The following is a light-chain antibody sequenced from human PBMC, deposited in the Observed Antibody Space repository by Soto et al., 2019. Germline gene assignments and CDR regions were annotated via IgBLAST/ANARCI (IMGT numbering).Light chain of an antibody. Sequence: DIQMAQSPSSVSASVGDRVTITCRASQGISSSLAWYQQRPGKAPKLLIYAASNLQNEVPSRFSGSGSGTDFTLTMSSLQPEDFATYYCKQAKNFPWTFGQGTRVEIK. CDR2: AAS. CDR1: QGISSS. CDR3: KQAKNFPWT. J-gene: IGKJ1*01. V-gene: IGKV1-12*01.